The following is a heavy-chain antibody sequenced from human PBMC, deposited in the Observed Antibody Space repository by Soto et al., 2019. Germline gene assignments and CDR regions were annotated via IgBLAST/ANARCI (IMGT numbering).Heavy chain of an antibody. CDR1: GGSISSYH. V-gene: IGHV4-59*08. CDR3: ARLYYDILTGSQTFGY. D-gene: IGHD3-9*01. Sequence: SETLSLTCTVSGGSISSYHWSWIRQPPGKGLEWIGNFYYSGSPDYNPSLKSRVTISVDTSKNQFSLNLSSVTAADTAVYYCARLYYDILTGSQTFGYWGQGTVVTAS. J-gene: IGHJ4*02. CDR2: FYYSGSP.